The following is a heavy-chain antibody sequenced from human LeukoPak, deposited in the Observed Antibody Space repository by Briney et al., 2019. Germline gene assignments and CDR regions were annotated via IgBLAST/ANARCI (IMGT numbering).Heavy chain of an antibody. V-gene: IGHV3-30*03. Sequence: GGSLRLSCAASGFTVSDNYMSWVRQAPGKGLEWGAVISYDGSIKYYADSVKGRFTISTDNSKNTLYLQMNSLRAEDTAVYYCAVGWFGELLPPYWGQGTLVTVSS. J-gene: IGHJ4*02. CDR3: AVGWFGELLPPY. D-gene: IGHD3-10*01. CDR2: ISYDGSIK. CDR1: GFTVSDNY.